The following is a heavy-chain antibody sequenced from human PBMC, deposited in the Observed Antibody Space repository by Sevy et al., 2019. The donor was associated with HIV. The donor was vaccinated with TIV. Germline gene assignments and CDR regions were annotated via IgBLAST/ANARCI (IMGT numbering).Heavy chain of an antibody. Sequence: GGSLRLSCAASGFTFSDYYMSWIRQAPGKGLEWVAFITYDGSNKHYANSVKGRFTISRDNSENTLYLQMNSLRAEDTAMYYCARDRKVVLVVYAIPFDAFDIWGQGTLVTVSS. D-gene: IGHD2-8*02. V-gene: IGHV3-30*03. CDR2: ITYDGSNK. CDR3: ARDRKVVLVVYAIPFDAFDI. J-gene: IGHJ3*02. CDR1: GFTFSDYY.